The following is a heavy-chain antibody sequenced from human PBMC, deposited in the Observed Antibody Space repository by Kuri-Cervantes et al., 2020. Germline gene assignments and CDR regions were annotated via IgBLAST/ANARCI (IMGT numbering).Heavy chain of an antibody. Sequence: SQTLSLTCAVSGGSISSGGYSWSWIRQPPGKGLEWIGYIYHSGSTYYNPSLKSRVTISVDTSKNQFSLKLSSVTAADTAVYYCARLVRRSHYYDSSGYYAFDIWGQGTMVTVSS. D-gene: IGHD3-22*01. V-gene: IGHV4-30-2*01. CDR2: IYHSGST. CDR3: ARLVRRSHYYDSSGYYAFDI. CDR1: GGSISSGGYS. J-gene: IGHJ3*02.